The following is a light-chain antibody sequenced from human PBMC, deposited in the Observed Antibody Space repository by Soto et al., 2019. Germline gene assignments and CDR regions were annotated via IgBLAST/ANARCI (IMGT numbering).Light chain of an antibody. J-gene: IGLJ2*01. CDR3: CSYAGSYTLV. V-gene: IGLV2-11*01. CDR2: DVS. CDR1: SSGVGGYNY. Sequence: QSALTQPRSVSGSPGQSVTISCTGTSSGVGGYNYVSWYQQHPGKAPKLMIYDVSKRPSGVPDRFSGSKSGNTASLTISGLGAEDEADYYCCSYAGSYTLVFGGGTKLTVL.